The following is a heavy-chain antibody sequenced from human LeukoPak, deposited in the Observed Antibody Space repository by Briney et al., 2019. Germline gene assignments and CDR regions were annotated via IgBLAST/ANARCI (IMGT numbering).Heavy chain of an antibody. Sequence: PSQTLSLTCTVSGGSISSGGYYWSWIRQPPGKGLEWIGCIYHSGSTYYNPSLKSRVTISVDRSKNQFSLKLSSVTAADTAVYYCARGVGGLGYCSSTSCYGYFDYWGQGTLVTVSS. J-gene: IGHJ4*02. D-gene: IGHD2-2*01. CDR3: ARGVGGLGYCSSTSCYGYFDY. CDR1: GGSISSGGYY. CDR2: IYHSGST. V-gene: IGHV4-30-2*01.